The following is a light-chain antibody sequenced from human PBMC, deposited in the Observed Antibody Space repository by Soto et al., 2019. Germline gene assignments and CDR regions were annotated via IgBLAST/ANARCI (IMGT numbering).Light chain of an antibody. CDR2: GAS. V-gene: IGKV3-20*01. CDR3: QQYGSSPYT. CDR1: QSVRNSY. Sequence: EILLTQSPGTLSLSPGERATLSCRASQSVRNSYLAWYQQKPGQAPRLLIYGASGRATGIPDRFSGSGSGKDFTLTISRLEPEDFAVYYCQQYGSSPYTFGQWTKLEI. J-gene: IGKJ2*01.